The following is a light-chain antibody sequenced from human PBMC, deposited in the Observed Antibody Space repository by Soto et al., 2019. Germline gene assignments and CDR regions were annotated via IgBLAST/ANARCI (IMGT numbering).Light chain of an antibody. J-gene: IGLJ2*01. CDR1: SSDVGGYNY. Sequence: QSALTQPASVSGSPGQSSTISCTGTSSDVGGYNYVSWYQQHPGKAPKLMIYDVSNRPSGVSNRFSGSKSGNTASLTISGLQAEDEGDYYCSSYTSSSTPHVVFGGGTKLTVL. CDR2: DVS. V-gene: IGLV2-14*01. CDR3: SSYTSSSTPHVV.